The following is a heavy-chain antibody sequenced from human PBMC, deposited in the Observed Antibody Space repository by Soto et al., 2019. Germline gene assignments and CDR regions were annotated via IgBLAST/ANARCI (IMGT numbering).Heavy chain of an antibody. J-gene: IGHJ5*02. CDR2: ISGIGGST. CDR3: AKDHCSGGSCYSDWFDP. Sequence: GGSLRLSCAASGFTFTDYALSWVRQAPGKGLEWVATISGIGGSTYLADSVKGRLSISRDNSKNTVSLLMNSLRAEDTAVYYCAKDHCSGGSCYSDWFDPWGQGTLVTVS. CDR1: GFTFTDYA. D-gene: IGHD2-15*01. V-gene: IGHV3-23*01.